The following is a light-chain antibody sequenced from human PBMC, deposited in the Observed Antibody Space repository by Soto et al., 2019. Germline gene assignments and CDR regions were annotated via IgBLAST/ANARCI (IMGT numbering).Light chain of an antibody. Sequence: QSALTQPRSVSGSPGQSVTFSCTGTSGDIGAYNYVSWYQFHPGKAPKLMIYEVSNRPSGVSNRFSGSKSGNTASLTISGLQAEDETDYYCFSYTSSGTYVFGTGTKLTVL. J-gene: IGLJ1*01. CDR1: SGDIGAYNY. CDR2: EVS. V-gene: IGLV2-14*01. CDR3: FSYTSSGTYV.